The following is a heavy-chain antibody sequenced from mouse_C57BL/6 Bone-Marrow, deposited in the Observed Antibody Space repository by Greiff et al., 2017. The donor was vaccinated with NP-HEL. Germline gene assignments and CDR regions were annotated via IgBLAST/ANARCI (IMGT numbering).Heavy chain of an antibody. CDR3: ASPPFDYAGSGCYFVV. Sequence: VQLQQSGAELMKPGASVKLSCKATGYTFTGYWIEWVKQRPGHGLEWIGEILPGSGSTNYNEKFKGKATFTADTSSNTAYMQLSSLTSEDSAIYYCASPPFDYAGSGCYFVVGGTGTTVTVSS. D-gene: IGHD1-1*01. V-gene: IGHV1-9*01. CDR2: ILPGSGST. CDR1: GYTFTGYW. J-gene: IGHJ1*03.